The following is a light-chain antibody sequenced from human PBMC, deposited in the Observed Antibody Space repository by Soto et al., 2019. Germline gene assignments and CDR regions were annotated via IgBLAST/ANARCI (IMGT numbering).Light chain of an antibody. V-gene: IGLV2-14*01. CDR2: EVN. CDR1: SSDVGGYNY. CDR3: SSYTRSVTIV. Sequence: SALTQPASVSGSPGQSITISCTGTSSDVGGYNYVSWYQHHPGKAPKLMIYEVNNRPSGVSNRFSGSKSGNTASLTISGLQPEDEADYYCSSYTRSVTIVFGSGTKVTVL. J-gene: IGLJ1*01.